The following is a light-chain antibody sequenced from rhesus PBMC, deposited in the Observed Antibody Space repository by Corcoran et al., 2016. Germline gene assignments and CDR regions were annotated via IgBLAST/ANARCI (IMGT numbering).Light chain of an antibody. J-gene: IGKJ1*01. V-gene: IGKV2-73*01. CDR2: RVS. Sequence: DMVMTQTPLSLPVTPGEPASIFCRASQSLLHSNGNTYLYWYPQKPGQPTRLQIYRVSKQFSGVPDRISGSGSGTVFTLKSSRVQAEVVVIYYCIQAFHTPCAFGPGTKVDI. CDR1: QSLLHSNGNTY. CDR3: IQAFHTPCA.